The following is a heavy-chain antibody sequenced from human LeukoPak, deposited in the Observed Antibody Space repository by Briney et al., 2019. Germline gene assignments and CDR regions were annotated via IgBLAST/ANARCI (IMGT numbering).Heavy chain of an antibody. CDR1: GGSISSYY. V-gene: IGHV4-59*01. CDR2: IYYSGST. Sequence: PSETLSLTCTVSGGSISSYYWSWLRQPPGKGLEWLRYIYYSGSTNYNPSLKSRVTISVDTSKNQFSLKLSSVTAADTAVYYCARAQYYDFWSGFYYMDVWGKGTTVTVSS. J-gene: IGHJ6*03. CDR3: ARAQYYDFWSGFYYMDV. D-gene: IGHD3-3*01.